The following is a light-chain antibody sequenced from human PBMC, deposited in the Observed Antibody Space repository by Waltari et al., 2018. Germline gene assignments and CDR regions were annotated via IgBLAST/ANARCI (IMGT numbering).Light chain of an antibody. J-gene: IGKJ2*01. CDR1: QYISDS. Sequence: DIQMTQSPSSQSASVGDRVTITCRASQYISDSLDWYQQKPGKAPKLLLSAASRLKSGVPPRFSGSASGTVYTLTISSLQPDDFATYYCQQYYFTPYTFGQGTKLEIK. V-gene: IGKV1-NL1*01. CDR2: AAS. CDR3: QQYYFTPYT.